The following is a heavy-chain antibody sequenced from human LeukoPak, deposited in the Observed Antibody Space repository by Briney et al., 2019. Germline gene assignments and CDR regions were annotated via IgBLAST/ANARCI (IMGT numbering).Heavy chain of an antibody. V-gene: IGHV3-21*01. Sequence: PGGSLRLSCAASGFTFSSYTMNWVRQAPGKGLEWVSSISGSSYYIYYADSVKGRFTISRDNAKNSLYLQMNSLRAEDTAVYYCARVLNDYGDYVIDYWGQGTLVTVSS. CDR2: ISGSSYYI. CDR1: GFTFSSYT. J-gene: IGHJ4*02. D-gene: IGHD4-17*01. CDR3: ARVLNDYGDYVIDY.